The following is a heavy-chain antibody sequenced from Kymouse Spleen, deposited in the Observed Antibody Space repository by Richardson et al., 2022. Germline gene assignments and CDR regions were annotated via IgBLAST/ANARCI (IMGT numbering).Heavy chain of an antibody. CDR2: ISYDGSNK. V-gene: IGHV3-30*18. J-gene: IGHJ5*02. D-gene: IGHD3-10*01. Sequence: QVQLVESGGGVVQPGRSLRLSCAASGFTFSSYGMHWVRQAPGKGLEWVAVISYDGSNKYYADSVKGRFTISRDNSKNTLYLQMNSLRAEDTAVYYCAKDGGYYGSGSYGWFDPWGQGTLVTVSS. CDR1: GFTFSSYG. CDR3: AKDGGYYGSGSYGWFDP.